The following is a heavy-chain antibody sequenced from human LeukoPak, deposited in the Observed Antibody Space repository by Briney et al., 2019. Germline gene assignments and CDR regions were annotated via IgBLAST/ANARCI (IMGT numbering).Heavy chain of an antibody. CDR2: ISSSGSPI. CDR3: ARGVEGSYYYDSSGKGNALDI. Sequence: GGSLRLSCAASGFTFSSYSMNWVRQAPGKGLEWISFISSSGSPIYYAGSVTGRFTISRDNGKNSLYLQMNSLGDEDTAVYYCARGVEGSYYYDSSGKGNALDIWGQGTMVTVSS. CDR1: GFTFSSYS. J-gene: IGHJ3*02. V-gene: IGHV3-48*02. D-gene: IGHD3-22*01.